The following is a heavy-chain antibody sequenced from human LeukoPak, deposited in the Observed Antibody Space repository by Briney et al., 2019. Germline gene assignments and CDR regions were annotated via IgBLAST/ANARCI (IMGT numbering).Heavy chain of an antibody. D-gene: IGHD3-22*01. CDR3: ARCRYYYDSSNWFDP. V-gene: IGHV4-39*01. CDR1: GVSISSSSYY. J-gene: IGHJ5*02. Sequence: SETLSLTCTVSGVSISSSSYYWGWIRQPPGKGLEWIGSIYYSGSTYYNPSLKSRVTISVDTSKNQFSLKLSSVTAADTAVYYCARCRYYYDSSNWFDPWGQGTLVTVSS. CDR2: IYYSGST.